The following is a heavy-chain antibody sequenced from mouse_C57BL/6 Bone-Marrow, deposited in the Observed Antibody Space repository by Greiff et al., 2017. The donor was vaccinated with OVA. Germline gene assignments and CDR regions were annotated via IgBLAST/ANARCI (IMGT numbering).Heavy chain of an antibody. CDR3: TSPNWAWFAY. Sequence: EVQLVESGEGLVKPGGSLKLSCAASGFTFSSYAMSWVRQTPEKRLEWVAYISSGGDYIYYADTVKGRFTISRDNARNTMYLQMISLKSEDTAMDYCTSPNWAWFAYWGQGTLVTVSA. D-gene: IGHD4-1*01. V-gene: IGHV5-9-1*02. CDR2: ISSGGDYI. J-gene: IGHJ3*01. CDR1: GFTFSSYA.